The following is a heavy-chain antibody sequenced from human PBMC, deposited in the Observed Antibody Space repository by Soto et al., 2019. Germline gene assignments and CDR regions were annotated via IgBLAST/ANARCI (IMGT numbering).Heavy chain of an antibody. CDR1: GGTFSSYA. CDR2: TIPIFGTA. Sequence: SVKVSCKASGGTFSSYAISWVRQAPGQGLEWMGGTIPIFGTANYAQKFQGRVTITADKSTSTAYMELSSLRSEDTAVYYCARASHIVVVTAICAFDIWGQGTMVTVSS. CDR3: ARASHIVVVTAICAFDI. V-gene: IGHV1-69*06. J-gene: IGHJ3*02. D-gene: IGHD2-21*02.